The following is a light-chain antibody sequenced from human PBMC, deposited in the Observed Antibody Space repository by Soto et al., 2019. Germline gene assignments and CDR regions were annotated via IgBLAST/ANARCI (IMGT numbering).Light chain of an antibody. V-gene: IGKV1-5*03. CDR3: QQYNSYPSK. J-gene: IGKJ1*01. Sequence: DIQMTQSPSTLSASVGDRVTIACRASQSIINWLAWYQQKPGKVPKLLIYKASSLESGVPSRFSGSGSGTEFTLTISSLQPDDFATYYCQQYNSYPSKFGQGTKVDI. CDR1: QSIINW. CDR2: KAS.